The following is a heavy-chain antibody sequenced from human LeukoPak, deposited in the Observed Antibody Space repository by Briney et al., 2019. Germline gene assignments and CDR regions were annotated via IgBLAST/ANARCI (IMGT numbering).Heavy chain of an antibody. V-gene: IGHV1-2*06. CDR3: ARESSGPSREYDY. CDR1: GYTFTGYY. D-gene: IGHD6-19*01. Sequence: ASVKVSCKTSGYTFTGYYMHWVRQAPGQGLEWMGRINPNSGDTNYAQKFQGRVTMTGDTSITTAYMELNSLRSDDTAVYYCARESSGPSREYDYWGQGTLVTVSS. CDR2: INPNSGDT. J-gene: IGHJ4*02.